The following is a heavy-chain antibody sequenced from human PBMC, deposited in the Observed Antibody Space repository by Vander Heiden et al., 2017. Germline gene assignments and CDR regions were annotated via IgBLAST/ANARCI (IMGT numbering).Heavy chain of an antibody. D-gene: IGHD4-17*01. V-gene: IGHV3-23*04. J-gene: IGHJ4*02. CDR2: ISGSGGST. Sequence: VHRVECEGGLLQPGGCLRHSCAAPGVPFSSYAMSWVRQAPGKGLEWVSAISGSGGSTYYADSVKGRFTISRDNSKNTLYLQMNRLRAEDTAVYYCAKGVGYGDYEDYWGQGTLVTVSS. CDR3: AKGVGYGDYEDY. CDR1: GVPFSSYA.